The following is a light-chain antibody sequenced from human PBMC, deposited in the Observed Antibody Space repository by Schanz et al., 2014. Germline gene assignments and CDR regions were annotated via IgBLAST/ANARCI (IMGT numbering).Light chain of an antibody. Sequence: EIVLTQSPATLSLSPGERVTLSCRASQSVSSNLAWYQKKPGQAPRLLIYGASSRATGVPDRFSGSGSESETDCTRTISRLEPEDFAVYYCQQYGTSPLTFGGGTKVGIK. CDR1: QSVSSN. J-gene: IGKJ4*01. CDR3: QQYGTSPLT. CDR2: GAS. V-gene: IGKV3-20*01.